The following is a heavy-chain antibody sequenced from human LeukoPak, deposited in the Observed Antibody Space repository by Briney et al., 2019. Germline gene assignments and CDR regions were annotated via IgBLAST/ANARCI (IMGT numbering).Heavy chain of an antibody. Sequence: SETLSLTCTVSGGSISSSSYYWGWIRQPPGKGLEWIGSIYYSGSTYYNPSLKSRVTISVDTSKNQFSLKLSSVTAADTAVYYCARAPLRYYDSNRNLYYFDYWGQGTLVTVSS. CDR1: GGSISSSSYY. CDR2: IYYSGST. V-gene: IGHV4-39*01. D-gene: IGHD3-22*01. CDR3: ARAPLRYYDSNRNLYYFDY. J-gene: IGHJ4*02.